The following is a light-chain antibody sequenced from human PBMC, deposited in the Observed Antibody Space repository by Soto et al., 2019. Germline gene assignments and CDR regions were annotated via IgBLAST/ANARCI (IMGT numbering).Light chain of an antibody. CDR1: SSDVGAYNF. Sequence: QSALTQPASVSGSPGQSITISCTGSSSDVGAYNFVSWYQHHPGKAPKLILYEVTTHPSGVSSRFSGSKSGNTASLTISGLQADDGANYYCSSYTSSNTPYVFGTGTKVTVL. CDR3: SSYTSSNTPYV. J-gene: IGLJ1*01. CDR2: EVT. V-gene: IGLV2-14*01.